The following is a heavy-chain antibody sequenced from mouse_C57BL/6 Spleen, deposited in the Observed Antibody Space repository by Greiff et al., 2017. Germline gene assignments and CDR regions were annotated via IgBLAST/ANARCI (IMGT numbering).Heavy chain of an antibody. V-gene: IGHV14-4*01. J-gene: IGHJ2*01. CDR1: GFNIKDDY. CDR3: TTTRDDY. CDR2: IDPENGDT. Sequence: DVKLQESGAELVRPGASVKLSCTASGFNIKDDYMHWVKQRPEQGLEWIGWIDPENGDTEYASKFQGKATITADTSSNTAYLQLSSLTSEDTAVYYCTTTRDDYWGQGTTLTVSS.